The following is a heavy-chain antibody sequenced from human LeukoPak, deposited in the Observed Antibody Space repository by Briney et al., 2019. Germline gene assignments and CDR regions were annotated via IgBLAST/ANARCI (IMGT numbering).Heavy chain of an antibody. CDR1: GGSISSGGYP. CDR3: ARALNYGDYFDY. CDR2: IYHSGCT. Sequence: SETLSLTCAVSGGSISSGGYPWSWIRQPPGKGLEWIGYIYHSGCTYYNPSLKSRVTISVDRSKNQFSLKLSSVTAADTAVYYCARALNYGDYFDYWGQGTLVTVSS. D-gene: IGHD4-17*01. V-gene: IGHV4-30-2*01. J-gene: IGHJ4*02.